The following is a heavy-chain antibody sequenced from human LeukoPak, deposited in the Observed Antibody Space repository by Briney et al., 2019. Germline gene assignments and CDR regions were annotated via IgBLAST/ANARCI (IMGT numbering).Heavy chain of an antibody. J-gene: IGHJ4*02. D-gene: IGHD3-10*01. CDR1: GYSISSGHW. V-gene: IGHV4-4*02. CDR2: IHHGGST. CDR3: ARGRVGDYFDY. Sequence: SSGTLSLTCAVSGYSISSGHWWSWVRQPPGKGLEWIGEIHHGGSTNYNPSLKSRVTISVDKSKNQFSLKLDSVTAADTAVYYCARGRVGDYFDYWGQGTLVTVSS.